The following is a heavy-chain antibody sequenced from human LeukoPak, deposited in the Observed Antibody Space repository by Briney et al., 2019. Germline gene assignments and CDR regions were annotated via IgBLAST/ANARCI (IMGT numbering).Heavy chain of an antibody. V-gene: IGHV3-11*04. J-gene: IGHJ5*02. CDR1: GFTFSDYS. Sequence: PGGSRRLSCAASGFTFSDYSMSWIRQAQGKGLEWVSYISNTGSTIYYADSVKGRFTISRDNAKNSLFLQMNSLRAEDTAVYYCARGSSSGWYHWGQGTLVTVSS. CDR2: ISNTGSTI. CDR3: ARGSSSGWYH. D-gene: IGHD6-19*01.